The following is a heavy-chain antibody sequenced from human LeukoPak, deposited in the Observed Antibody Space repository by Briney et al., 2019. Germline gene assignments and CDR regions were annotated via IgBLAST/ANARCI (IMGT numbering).Heavy chain of an antibody. V-gene: IGHV1-3*01. CDR1: GYTFTSYA. J-gene: IGHJ4*02. CDR3: TSTRVGATYFDY. Sequence: ASVKDSCKASGYTFTSYARHWVRQAPGQRLEWMGWINAGNGNTKYSQKFQGRVTITRDTSASTAYMELSSLRSEDTAVYYCTSTRVGATYFDYWGQGTLVTVSS. CDR2: INAGNGNT. D-gene: IGHD1-26*01.